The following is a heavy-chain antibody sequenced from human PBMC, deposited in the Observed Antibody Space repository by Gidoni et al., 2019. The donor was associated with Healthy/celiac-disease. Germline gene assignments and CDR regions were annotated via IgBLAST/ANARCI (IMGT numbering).Heavy chain of an antibody. Sequence: EVQLLESGGGLVQPGGSLRLSCAASGFTFSSYAMSWVRQAPGKGLEWVSAISGSGGSTYYADSVKGRFTISRDNSKNTLYLQMNSLRAEDTAVYYCAKAIGVVVVPAAIVGYTWGQGTLVTVSS. CDR1: GFTFSSYA. CDR3: AKAIGVVVVPAAIVGYT. V-gene: IGHV3-23*01. CDR2: ISGSGGST. D-gene: IGHD2-2*01. J-gene: IGHJ5*02.